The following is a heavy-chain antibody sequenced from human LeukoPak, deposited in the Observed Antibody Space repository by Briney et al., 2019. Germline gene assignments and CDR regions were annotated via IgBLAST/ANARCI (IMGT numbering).Heavy chain of an antibody. D-gene: IGHD3-10*01. CDR2: IYTSGRN. Sequence: KASETLSLTCTVSGGSISSGSYSWSWIRQPAGHGLEWIGHIYTSGRNNYNPSLKSRVTISVDTSKNQFSLKLSSVTAADTAVYYCARKGAYYYGSGSYYPWGQGTLVTVSS. V-gene: IGHV4-61*09. J-gene: IGHJ5*02. CDR1: GGSISSGSYS. CDR3: ARKGAYYYGSGSYYP.